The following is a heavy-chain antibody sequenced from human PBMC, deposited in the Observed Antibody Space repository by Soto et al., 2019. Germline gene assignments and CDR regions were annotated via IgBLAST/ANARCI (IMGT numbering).Heavy chain of an antibody. CDR2: IIPIIGII. D-gene: IGHD4-4*01. CDR3: AGDPDSHYNDSHASSYP. CDR1: GYTFTGYY. V-gene: IGHV1-69*04. J-gene: IGHJ5*02. Sequence: SVKVSCKASGYTFTGYYMHWLRLAPGQGLEWMGRIIPIIGIINYAQKFQGRVTISADKFTGTAYMELTGLRSDDTAVYYCAGDPDSHYNDSHASSYPWGQGTLVTVSS.